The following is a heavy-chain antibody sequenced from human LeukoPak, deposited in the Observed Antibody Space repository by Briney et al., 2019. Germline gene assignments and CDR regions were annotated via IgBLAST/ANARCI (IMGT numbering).Heavy chain of an antibody. V-gene: IGHV1-8*01. CDR1: GYHFTSYD. CDR3: ARARGFDVCDI. CDR2: MNPDSGNA. Sequence: ASVKLSCKASGYHFTSYDIHWVRQATGQGPEWMGWMNPDSGNAGYAQEFQGRVTMTRNTSISTAYMEVGSLRSDDTAVYFCARARGFDVCDIWGQGTMVTVSS. J-gene: IGHJ3*02. D-gene: IGHD3-10*01.